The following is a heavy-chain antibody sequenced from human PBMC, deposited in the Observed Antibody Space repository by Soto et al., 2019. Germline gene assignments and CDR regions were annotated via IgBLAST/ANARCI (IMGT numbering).Heavy chain of an antibody. D-gene: IGHD3-10*01. CDR3: ARVYYGSGSYYNVWDHHAFDI. V-gene: IGHV4-31*02. J-gene: IGHJ3*02. Sequence: GKGLEWIGYIYYSGSTYYNPSLKSRVTISVDTSKNQSSLKLSSVTAADTAVYYCARVYYGSGSYYNVWDHHAFDIWRYWKMVT. CDR2: IYYSGST.